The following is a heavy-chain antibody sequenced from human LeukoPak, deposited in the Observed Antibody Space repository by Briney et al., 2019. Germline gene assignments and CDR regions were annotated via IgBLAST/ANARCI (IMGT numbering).Heavy chain of an antibody. CDR1: GFTFSSYA. D-gene: IGHD2-21*01. V-gene: IGHV3-23*01. J-gene: IGHJ4*02. Sequence: QTGGSLRLSCAASGFTFSSYAMSWVRQAPGKGLEWGSAISGSGGSTYYADSVKGRFTISRDNSKNTLYLQMNSLRAEDTAVYYCARRHCDGDCQIDYWGQGTLVTVSS. CDR3: ARRHCDGDCQIDY. CDR2: ISGSGGST.